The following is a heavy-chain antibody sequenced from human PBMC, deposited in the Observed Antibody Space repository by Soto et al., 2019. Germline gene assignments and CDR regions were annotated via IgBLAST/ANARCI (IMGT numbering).Heavy chain of an antibody. V-gene: IGHV1-8*01. CDR1: GYTFTSYD. Sequence: ASVKVSCKASGYTFTSYDINWVRQATGQGLEWMGWMNPNSGNTGYAQKFQGRVTMTRNTSISTAYMELSSLRSEDTAVYYCARGAYYYGSGSFHMDVRGKGTTVTVSS. J-gene: IGHJ6*03. CDR3: ARGAYYYGSGSFHMDV. CDR2: MNPNSGNT. D-gene: IGHD3-10*01.